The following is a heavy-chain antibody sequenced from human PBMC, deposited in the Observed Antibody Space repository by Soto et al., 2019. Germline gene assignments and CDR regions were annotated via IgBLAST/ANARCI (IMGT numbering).Heavy chain of an antibody. CDR1: GFSLSTSGMC. Sequence: SGPTLVNPTQTLTLTCTFSGFSLSTSGMCVSWIRQPQGKALEWLALIDWDDDKYYSTSLKTRLTISKDTSKNKVVLTMTNMDPVDTATYYCARIRIQLWPNYYYYGMDVWGQGTTVTVSS. D-gene: IGHD5-18*01. CDR2: IDWDDDK. V-gene: IGHV2-70*01. J-gene: IGHJ6*02. CDR3: ARIRIQLWPNYYYYGMDV.